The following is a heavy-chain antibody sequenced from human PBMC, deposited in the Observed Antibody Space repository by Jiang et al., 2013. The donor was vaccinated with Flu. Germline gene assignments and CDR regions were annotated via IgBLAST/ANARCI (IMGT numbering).Heavy chain of an antibody. V-gene: IGHV4-34*01. CDR1: GGSFSGYY. CDR2: INHSGST. CDR3: ARAPDSWGWGVEY. D-gene: IGHD7-27*01. Sequence: LLKPSETLSLTCAVYGGSFSGYYWSWIRQPPGKGLEWIGEINHSGSTNYNPSLKSRVTISVDTSKNQFSLKLSSVTAADTAVYYCARAPDSWGWGVEYWGQGTLVTVSS. J-gene: IGHJ4*02.